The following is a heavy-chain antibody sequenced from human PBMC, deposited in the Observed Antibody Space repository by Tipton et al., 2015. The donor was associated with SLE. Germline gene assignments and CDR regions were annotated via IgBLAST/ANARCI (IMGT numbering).Heavy chain of an antibody. D-gene: IGHD6-19*01. CDR2: IHHSGST. V-gene: IGHV4-4*02. CDR3: ARESIAVAGGSSDY. CDR1: GGSIRSSNW. Sequence: TLSLTCAVSGGSIRSSNWWSWVRQPPGKGLEWIGEIHHSGSTNSNPSLKSRVTISVDKSKNQFSLKLSSVTAADTAVYYCARESIAVAGGSSDYWGQGTLVTVSS. J-gene: IGHJ4*02.